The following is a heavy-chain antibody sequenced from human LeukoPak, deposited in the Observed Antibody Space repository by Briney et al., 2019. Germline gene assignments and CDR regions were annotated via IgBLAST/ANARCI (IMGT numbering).Heavy chain of an antibody. J-gene: IGHJ3*02. D-gene: IGHD5-18*01. CDR3: ARGYSYVEKGAFDI. V-gene: IGHV4-59*01. CDR2: IYYSGST. CDR1: GGSISSYY. Sequence: SETLSLTCTVSGGSISSYYWSWIRQPPGKGLEWIGYIYYSGSTNYNPSLKSRVTISVDTSKNQFSLKLSSVTAADTAVYYCARGYSYVEKGAFDIWGQGTMVTVSS.